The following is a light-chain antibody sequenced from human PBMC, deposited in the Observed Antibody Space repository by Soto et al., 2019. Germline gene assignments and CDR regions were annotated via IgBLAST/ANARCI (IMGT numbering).Light chain of an antibody. V-gene: IGKV3-20*01. CDR2: TAS. CDR1: QPVDSNS. J-gene: IGKJ4*01. CDR3: QQYVASPLT. Sequence: EFVLTQSPGALSVSPGETVTLSCRASQPVDSNSLAWYHHKPGLAPRLLIFTASTRATRIPDRFTGSGSGTDFTLTISRLEPEDSGLDYGQQYVASPLTVGGGTRVEMK.